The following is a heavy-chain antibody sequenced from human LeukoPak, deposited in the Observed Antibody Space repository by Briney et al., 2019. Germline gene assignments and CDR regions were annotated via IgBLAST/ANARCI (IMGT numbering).Heavy chain of an antibody. J-gene: IGHJ4*02. CDR2: IGSSGSAV. CDR1: GFTFSSYE. CDR3: ARDLSQGATTNTNGYFDY. Sequence: GGSLRLSCAASGFTFSSYEMNWVRQAPGKGLEWVSYIGSSGSAVYYADSVKGRFTISRDNAQNSLYLQMISLRGEDTAVYYCARDLSQGATTNTNGYFDYWGQGALVTVSS. D-gene: IGHD2-8*01. V-gene: IGHV3-48*03.